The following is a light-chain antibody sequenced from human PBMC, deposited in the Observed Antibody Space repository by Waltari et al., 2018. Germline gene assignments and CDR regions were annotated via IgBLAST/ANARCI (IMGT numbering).Light chain of an antibody. CDR1: ALPQKY. CDR2: EDS. V-gene: IGLV3-10*01. CDR3: YSTDSSDTHRV. J-gene: IGLJ3*02. Sequence: SYELTQPPSVSVSPGQAARLTCSGDALPQKYAYWYQQKSGQAPVLVIYEDSKRPSGIPERFSGSSSGTTATLTLSGAQVEDEGDYYCYSTDSSDTHRVFGGGTKLTVL.